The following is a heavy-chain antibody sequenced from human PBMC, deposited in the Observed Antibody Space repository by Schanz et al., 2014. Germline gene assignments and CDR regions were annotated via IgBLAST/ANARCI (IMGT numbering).Heavy chain of an antibody. J-gene: IGHJ3*02. CDR3: ARDRSFRSESNIYYGDAFDI. CDR1: GFNFSTYA. D-gene: IGHD3-10*01. V-gene: IGHV3-30*04. CDR2: ISYDGINK. Sequence: QVHLVESGGGVVQPGGSLRLSCAASGFNFSTYALHWVRQAPGKGLEWVAGISYDGINKYYADSVKGRFTISRGNSKNTEYLEMNSLRPDDTAVYYCARDRSFRSESNIYYGDAFDIWGQGTMVTVSS.